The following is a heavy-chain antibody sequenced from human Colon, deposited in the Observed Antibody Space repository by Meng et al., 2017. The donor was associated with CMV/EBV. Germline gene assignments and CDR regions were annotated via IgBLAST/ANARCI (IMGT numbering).Heavy chain of an antibody. CDR1: GFTFSSYW. CDR3: ARDSYDFWSGYYYYYGMDV. J-gene: IGHJ6*02. Sequence: GESLKISCAASGFTFSSYWMHWVRQAPGKGLVWVSRINSDGSSTSYADSVKGRFTISRDNAKNTLYLQMNSLRAEDTAVYCCARDSYDFWSGYYYYYGMDVWGQGTTVTVSS. CDR2: INSDGSST. V-gene: IGHV3-74*01. D-gene: IGHD3-3*01.